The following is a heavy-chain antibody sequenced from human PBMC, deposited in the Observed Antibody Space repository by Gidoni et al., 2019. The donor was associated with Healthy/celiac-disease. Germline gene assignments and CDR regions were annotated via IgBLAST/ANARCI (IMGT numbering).Heavy chain of an antibody. CDR3: ARVPIVVVPAASRLYKFDP. CDR1: GYTFTGYY. Sequence: QVQLVQSGAEVKKPGASVKVSCKASGYTFTGYYMPWVRPAPGQGLEWMGWINPNSGGTNYAQKFQGRVTMTRDTSISTAYMELSRLRSDDTAVYYCARVPIVVVPAASRLYKFDPWGQGTLVTVSS. V-gene: IGHV1-2*02. J-gene: IGHJ5*02. D-gene: IGHD2-2*01. CDR2: INPNSGGT.